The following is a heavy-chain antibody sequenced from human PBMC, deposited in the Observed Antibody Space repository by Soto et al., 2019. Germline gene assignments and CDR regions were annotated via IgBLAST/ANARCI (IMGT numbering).Heavy chain of an antibody. CDR1: GVTFSSYA. D-gene: IGHD2-2*01. Sequence: EGSLRLSCAASGVTFSSYAMSWVRQAPGKGLEWVSAISGSGGSTYYADSVKGRFTISRDNSKNTLYLQMNSLRAEDTAVYYCAKDDRSVPATYGPDYWGQGTLVTVSS. CDR3: AKDDRSVPATYGPDY. CDR2: ISGSGGST. V-gene: IGHV3-23*01. J-gene: IGHJ4*02.